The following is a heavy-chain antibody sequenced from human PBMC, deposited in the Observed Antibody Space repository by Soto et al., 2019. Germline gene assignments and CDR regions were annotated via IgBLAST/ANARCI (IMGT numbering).Heavy chain of an antibody. Sequence: EVQVLESGGGLVQPGGSLRLSCAASGFTFRNYAMSWVRQAPGKGLEWVSSISGSGGATHHADSVQGRFTISRDNSENTLYLQMNSPRAEDTAQYYCVKDYHYDSLTGYRPFDYWGQGTLVIVSS. CDR2: ISGSGGAT. J-gene: IGHJ4*02. V-gene: IGHV3-23*01. CDR3: VKDYHYDSLTGYRPFDY. CDR1: GFTFRNYA. D-gene: IGHD3-9*01.